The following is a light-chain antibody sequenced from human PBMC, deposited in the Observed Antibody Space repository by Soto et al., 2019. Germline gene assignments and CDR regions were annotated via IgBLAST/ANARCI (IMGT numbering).Light chain of an antibody. CDR2: LAS. V-gene: IGKV1-39*01. CDR3: QQSYSTPIT. CDR1: QSISSY. J-gene: IGKJ5*01. Sequence: DIQMTQSPSSLSASVGDRVTITCRASQSISSYLNWYQQKPGKAPELLIYLASSLQSGVPSRFSGSGSGTDFTLTISSLQPEDYATYYCQQSYSTPITFGQGTRLEIK.